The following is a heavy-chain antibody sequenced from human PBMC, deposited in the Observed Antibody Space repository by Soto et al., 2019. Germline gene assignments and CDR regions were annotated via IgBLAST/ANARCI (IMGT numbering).Heavy chain of an antibody. V-gene: IGHV4-4*02. CDR2: IYHSGST. CDR3: ASVLAVAGTGY. D-gene: IGHD6-19*01. Sequence: SETLSLTCAVSGGSISSSSWWSWVRQPPGKGLERIGEIYHSGSTNYNPSLKSRVTISVDKSKNQFSLKLSSMTAADTAVYYCASVLAVAGTGYWGQGTLVTVSS. CDR1: GGSISSSSW. J-gene: IGHJ4*02.